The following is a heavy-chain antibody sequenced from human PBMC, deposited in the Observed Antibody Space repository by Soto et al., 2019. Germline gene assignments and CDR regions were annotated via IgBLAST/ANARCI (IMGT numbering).Heavy chain of an antibody. D-gene: IGHD6-19*01. CDR3: ARASGWYVRDY. V-gene: IGHV3-21*01. Sequence: GGSLRLSCAASGFTFSSYSMNWVRQAPGKGLEWVSSISSSSSYIYYADSVKGRFAISRDNAKNSLYLQMNSLRSEDTAVYYCARASGWYVRDYWGQGTLVTVSS. CDR1: GFTFSSYS. J-gene: IGHJ4*02. CDR2: ISSSSSYI.